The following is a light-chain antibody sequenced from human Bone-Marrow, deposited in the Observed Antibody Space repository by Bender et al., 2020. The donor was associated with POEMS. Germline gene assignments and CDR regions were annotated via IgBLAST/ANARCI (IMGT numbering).Light chain of an antibody. CDR2: DDS. V-gene: IGLV3-21*02. CDR1: NIGSKS. Sequence: VLTQPPSVSVAPGQTARIACGGNNIGSKSVHWYQQKPGQAPVLVVYDDSDRPSGIPERFSASKSGSSASLAISGLQSEDAADYYCSTWDDRLNAWLFGGGTKLTVL. J-gene: IGLJ3*02. CDR3: STWDDRLNAWL.